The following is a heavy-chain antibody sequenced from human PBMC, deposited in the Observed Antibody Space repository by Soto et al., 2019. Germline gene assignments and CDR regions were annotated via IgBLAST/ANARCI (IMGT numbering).Heavy chain of an antibody. D-gene: IGHD2-21*02. Sequence: SETLSLTCAVYGGSFSGYYWSWIRQPPGKGLEWIGEINHSGSTNYNPSLKSRVTISVDTSKNLFSLKLSSVTAADTAVYSCARGRSGGNSIWNYWGQGTLVTVSS. CDR2: INHSGST. V-gene: IGHV4-34*01. CDR1: GGSFSGYY. J-gene: IGHJ4*02. CDR3: ARGRSGGNSIWNY.